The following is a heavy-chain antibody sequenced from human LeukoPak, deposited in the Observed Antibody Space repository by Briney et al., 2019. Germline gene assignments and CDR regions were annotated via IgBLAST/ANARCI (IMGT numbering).Heavy chain of an antibody. Sequence: SETLSLTCTVSGGSISSYYWSWIRQPPGKGLEWLGNVYYTGTTYYNPSLKSRVTISVDTSNNQFSLKLSSVTAADTAVYYCARLTRPTGATRALDIWGQGTMVTVSS. J-gene: IGHJ3*02. D-gene: IGHD1-26*01. V-gene: IGHV4-59*08. CDR3: ARLTRPTGATRALDI. CDR1: GGSISSYY. CDR2: VYYTGTT.